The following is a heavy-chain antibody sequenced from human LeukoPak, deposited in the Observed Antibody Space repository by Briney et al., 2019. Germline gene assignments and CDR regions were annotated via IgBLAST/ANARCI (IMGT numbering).Heavy chain of an antibody. CDR1: GGSFSGYY. V-gene: IGHV4-34*01. CDR3: ARVFYYYYGMDV. Sequence: SETLSLTCAVYGGSFSGYYWSWIRQPPGKGLEWIGEINHSGSTNHNPSLKSRVTISVDTSKNQFSLKLSSVTAADTAVYYCARVFYYYYGMDVWGQGTTVTVSS. CDR2: INHSGST. J-gene: IGHJ6*02.